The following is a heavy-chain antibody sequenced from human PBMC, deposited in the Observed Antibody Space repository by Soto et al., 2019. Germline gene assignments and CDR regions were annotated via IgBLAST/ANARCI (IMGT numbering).Heavy chain of an antibody. CDR2: INPNSGGT. Sequence: GASVKVSCKASGYTFTGYYMHWVRQAPGQGLEWMGWINPNSGGTNYAQKLQGWVTMTRDTSISTAYMELSRLRSEDTAVYYCAREGPELGYCSSTSCHAGYFDYWGQGTLVTVSS. D-gene: IGHD2-2*01. V-gene: IGHV1-2*04. CDR1: GYTFTGYY. CDR3: AREGPELGYCSSTSCHAGYFDY. J-gene: IGHJ4*02.